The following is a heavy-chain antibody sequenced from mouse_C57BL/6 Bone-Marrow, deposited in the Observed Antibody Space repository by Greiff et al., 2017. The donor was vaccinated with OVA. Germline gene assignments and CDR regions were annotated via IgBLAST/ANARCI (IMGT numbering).Heavy chain of an antibody. J-gene: IGHJ4*01. V-gene: IGHV5-9*01. D-gene: IGHD3-1*01. CDR3: ARQRGTGYDAMDY. Sequence: EVLLVESGGGLVKPGGSLKLSCAASGFTFSSYTMSWVHQTPEKRLEWVATISGGGGNTDYPDNLKGRFTISRDNAKNTLYLQMSSLRSEDTALDYCARQRGTGYDAMDYWGQGTSVTVSS. CDR1: GFTFSSYT. CDR2: ISGGGGNT.